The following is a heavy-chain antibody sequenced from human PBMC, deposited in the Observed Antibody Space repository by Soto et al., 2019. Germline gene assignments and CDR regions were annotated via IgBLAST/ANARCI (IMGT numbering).Heavy chain of an antibody. CDR3: ARDLAAAAY. CDR1: GYIFTNYY. CDR2: INPLPTSGST. D-gene: IGHD6-13*01. J-gene: IGHJ4*02. Sequence: QVQLVQYGAEVKKPGASVKVSCKASGYIFTNYYIHWVRQAPGQGLEWMAIINPLPTSGSTNYAQKFQGXVXXXXXTSTSTVYMELSSLKSDDTAIYYCARDLAAAAYWGQGTLVTVSS. V-gene: IGHV1-46*01.